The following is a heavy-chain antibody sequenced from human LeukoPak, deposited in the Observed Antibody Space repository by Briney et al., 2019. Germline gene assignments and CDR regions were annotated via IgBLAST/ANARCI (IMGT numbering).Heavy chain of an antibody. CDR2: ISGSGGST. J-gene: IGHJ4*02. D-gene: IGHD2-2*01. V-gene: IGHV3-23*01. CDR3: AKDEGYCSSTSCYGFLDY. Sequence: GASLRLSCAASGFTFSNYAMSWVRQAPGKGLEWVSAISGSGGSTYYADSVKGRFTISRDNSKNTLYLQMNSLRAEDTAVYYCAKDEGYCSSTSCYGFLDYWGQGTLVTVSS. CDR1: GFTFSNYA.